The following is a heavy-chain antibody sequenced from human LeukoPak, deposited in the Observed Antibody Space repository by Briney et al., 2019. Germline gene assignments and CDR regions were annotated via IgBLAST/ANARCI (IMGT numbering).Heavy chain of an antibody. V-gene: IGHV3-48*04. Sequence: PGGSLRLSCAASGFTVSSYSMNWVRQAPGKGLEWVSYISSSSGSIYYADSVKGRFTISRDNAKNSLYLQMNSLRAEDTAVYYCAKDQWQLGRDGGGGALDYWGQGTLVTVSS. D-gene: IGHD6-13*01. CDR1: GFTVSSYS. J-gene: IGHJ4*02. CDR2: ISSSSGSI. CDR3: AKDQWQLGRDGGGGALDY.